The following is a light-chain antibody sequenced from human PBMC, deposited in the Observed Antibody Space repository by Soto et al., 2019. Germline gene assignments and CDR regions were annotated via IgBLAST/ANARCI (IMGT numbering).Light chain of an antibody. V-gene: IGKV1-5*01. CDR2: DAS. J-gene: IGKJ1*01. CDR3: QQYNSYSPWT. Sequence: DIQMTQSPSTLSASVGDRVTITCRASQSISSWLAWYQQKPGKAPKLLSYDASSLESGVPSRFSGSGSGTEFTLTISSLQPDDFATYDGQQYNSYSPWTFGQGTKVEIK. CDR1: QSISSW.